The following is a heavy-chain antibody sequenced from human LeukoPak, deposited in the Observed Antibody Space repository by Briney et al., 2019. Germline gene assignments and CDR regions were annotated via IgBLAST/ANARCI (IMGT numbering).Heavy chain of an antibody. Sequence: PGGSLRLSCAASGFTFDDYAMHWVRQAPGKGLEWVSGTSWNGKRNDYADSVKGRFTISRDNANNTLYLQMNSLRAEDTAVYFCVKPLSFVPIFEFWGRGTLVTVSS. CDR3: VKPLSFVPIFEF. CDR1: GFTFDDYA. J-gene: IGHJ4*02. CDR2: TSWNGKRN. V-gene: IGHV3-9*01. D-gene: IGHD3-3*01.